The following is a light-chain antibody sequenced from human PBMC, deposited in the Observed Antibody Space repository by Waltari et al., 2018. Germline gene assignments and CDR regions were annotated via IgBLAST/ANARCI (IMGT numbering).Light chain of an antibody. J-gene: IGKJ2*01. CDR2: KAS. V-gene: IGKV1-5*03. CDR3: QQYNTYSS. Sequence: DIQMTQSPSSLSASVGDRVTITCRASQSISNWWAWYQQKPGKAPILLIYKASILKSGVPSRFSGSGSGTQVTLTISSLQPGDFATYYCQQYNTYSSFGQGTKLEIK. CDR1: QSISNW.